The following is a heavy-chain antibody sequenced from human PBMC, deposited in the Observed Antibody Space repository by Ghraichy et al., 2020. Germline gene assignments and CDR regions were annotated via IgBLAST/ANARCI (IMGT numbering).Heavy chain of an antibody. CDR2: ISVTGGST. CDR1: GFTFSSYA. CDR3: AKDRNPSPYYYGSGSFDY. J-gene: IGHJ4*02. Sequence: GGSLRLSCAASGFTFSSYAMSWVRQAPGKGLEWVSAISVTGGSTYYADSVKGRFTISRDNSRTTLYLQMNSLRAEDSAVYYCAKDRNPSPYYYGSGSFDYWGQGTLVTVSS. V-gene: IGHV3-23*01. D-gene: IGHD3-10*01.